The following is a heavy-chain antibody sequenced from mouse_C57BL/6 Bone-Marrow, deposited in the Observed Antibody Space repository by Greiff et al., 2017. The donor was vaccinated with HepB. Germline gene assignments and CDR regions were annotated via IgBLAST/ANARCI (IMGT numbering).Heavy chain of an antibody. J-gene: IGHJ4*01. CDR1: GYTFTSYW. V-gene: IGHV1-50*01. CDR2: IDPSDSYT. Sequence: QVQLQQPGAELVKPGASVKLSCKASGYTFTSYWMQWVKQRPGQGLEWIGEIDPSDSYTNYNQKFKGKATLTVDTSSSTAYMQLSSLTSDDSAVYYCARWAGLAMDYWGQGTSVTVSS. CDR3: ARWAGLAMDY.